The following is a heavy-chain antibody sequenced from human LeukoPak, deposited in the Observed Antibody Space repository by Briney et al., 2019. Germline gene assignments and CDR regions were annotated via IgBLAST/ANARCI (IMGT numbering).Heavy chain of an antibody. J-gene: IGHJ6*04. V-gene: IGHV4-39*07. Sequence: SETLSLTCTVSGGSISSSSYYWGWIRQPPGKGLEWIGSIYYSGSTYYNPSLKSRVTISVDTSKNQFSLKLSSVSAADTAVYYCARGNWGIAASSDVWGKGTTVTVSS. CDR2: IYYSGST. D-gene: IGHD6-13*01. CDR1: GGSISSSSYY. CDR3: ARGNWGIAASSDV.